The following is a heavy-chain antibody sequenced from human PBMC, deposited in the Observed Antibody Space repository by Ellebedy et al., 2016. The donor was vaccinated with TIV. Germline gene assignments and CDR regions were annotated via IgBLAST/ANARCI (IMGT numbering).Heavy chain of an antibody. Sequence: MPSETLSLTCPVSGGSISTGDYYWSCIRQPPGKGLEWIGYIYYSGSTFYNPSLKSRLTISLHTSKNHLSLKLSSVTAADTAMYYCARGGVDRPHALDIWGQGTVVTVSS. D-gene: IGHD3-10*01. V-gene: IGHV4-30-4*01. J-gene: IGHJ3*02. CDR1: GGSISTGDYY. CDR3: ARGGVDRPHALDI. CDR2: IYYSGST.